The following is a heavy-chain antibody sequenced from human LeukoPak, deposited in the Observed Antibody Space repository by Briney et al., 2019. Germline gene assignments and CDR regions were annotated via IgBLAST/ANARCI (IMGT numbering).Heavy chain of an antibody. V-gene: IGHV3-30*04. D-gene: IGHD2-15*01. J-gene: IGHJ4*02. CDR2: ISYDGNNK. CDR1: GFTFSSYA. CDR3: ARADIVAVVAAAALDY. Sequence: GRSLRLSCAASGFTFSSYAMDWVRQAPGKGLECVAVISYDGNNKLHADSVRGRLTISRDNSKSTLYLQMNSLRDEDTAVYYCARADIVAVVAAAALDYWGQGTLVTVSS.